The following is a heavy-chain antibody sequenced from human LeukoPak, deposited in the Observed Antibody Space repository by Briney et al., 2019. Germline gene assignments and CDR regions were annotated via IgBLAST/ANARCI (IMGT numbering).Heavy chain of an antibody. D-gene: IGHD1-7*01. V-gene: IGHV3-33*01. CDR3: ARDANYYFDY. Sequence: GGSLRLSCAASGFTFSSYGMHWVRQAPGKGLEWVAVIWYDGTNKYYGDSVKGRFTISRDNSNNPLYLQMNSLRAEDTAVYFCARDANYYFDYWGQGTLVTVSS. CDR1: GFTFSSYG. CDR2: IWYDGTNK. J-gene: IGHJ4*02.